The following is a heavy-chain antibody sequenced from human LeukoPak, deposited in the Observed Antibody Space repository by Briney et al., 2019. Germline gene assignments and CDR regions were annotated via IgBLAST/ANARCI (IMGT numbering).Heavy chain of an antibody. D-gene: IGHD6-19*01. V-gene: IGHV4-59*08. CDR3: ARRTYSSGWD. Sequence: SETLSLTCSVSGVSISSFYWSWIRQPPGKGLEWIGYIYNSGSSRYNPSLRGRVTISVDTSKNQFSLNLSSVTAADTAVYYCARRTYSSGWDWGQGNLVTVSS. CDR2: IYNSGSS. CDR1: GVSISSFY. J-gene: IGHJ4*02.